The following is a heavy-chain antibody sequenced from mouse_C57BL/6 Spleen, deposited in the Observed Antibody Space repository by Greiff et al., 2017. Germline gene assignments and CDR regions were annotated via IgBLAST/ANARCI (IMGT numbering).Heavy chain of an antibody. CDR3: ARDHDYDWFAY. J-gene: IGHJ3*01. Sequence: EVQVVESGGGLVKPGGSLKLSCAASGFTFSSYAMSWVRQTPEKRLEWVATISDGGSYTYYPDNVKGRFTISRDNAKNNLYLQMSHLKSEDTAMYYCARDHDYDWFAYWGQGTLVTVSA. CDR2: ISDGGSYT. CDR1: GFTFSSYA. V-gene: IGHV5-4*01. D-gene: IGHD2-4*01.